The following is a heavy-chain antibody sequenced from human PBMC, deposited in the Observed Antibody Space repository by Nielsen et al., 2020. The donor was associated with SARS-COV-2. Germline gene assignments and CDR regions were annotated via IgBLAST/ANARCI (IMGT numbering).Heavy chain of an antibody. J-gene: IGHJ3*02. D-gene: IGHD5-12*01. CDR2: ISWNSGSI. Sequence: SLKISCAASGFTFDDYAMHWVRQAPGKGLEWVSGISWNSGSIGYADSVKGRFTISRDNAKNSLDLQMKSLRAEDTALYYCGSGLGAFDIWGQGTMVTVSS. CDR3: GSGLGAFDI. V-gene: IGHV3-9*01. CDR1: GFTFDDYA.